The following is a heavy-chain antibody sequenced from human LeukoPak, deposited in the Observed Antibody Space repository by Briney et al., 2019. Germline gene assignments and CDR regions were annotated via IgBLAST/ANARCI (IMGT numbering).Heavy chain of an antibody. CDR2: IYYSGST. J-gene: IGHJ4*02. CDR3: ARVQQRWLQSYYFDY. CDR1: GGSISSISYY. Sequence: SETLFRNCTVSGGSISSISYYWGWIRQPPGKGVEWIGSIYYSGSTYYNPSLKSRVTISVDTSKNQYTQKLSSLTAADTAVYYCARVQQRWLQSYYFDYWGQGTLVTVSS. D-gene: IGHD5-24*01. V-gene: IGHV4-39*06.